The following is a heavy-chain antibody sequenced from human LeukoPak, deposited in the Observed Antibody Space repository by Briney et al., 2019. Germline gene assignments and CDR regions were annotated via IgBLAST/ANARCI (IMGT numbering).Heavy chain of an antibody. D-gene: IGHD2-8*01. CDR2: INHRGST. CDR1: GGSFSGYY. Sequence: SETLSLTCAVYGGSFSGYYWSWIRQPPGKGLEWIGEINHRGSTNYNPSLKSRVTISVDTSKNQFSLKLSSVTAADTTVYYCARGRGYCTNGVCYYYYYMDVWGKGTTVTVSS. CDR3: ARGRGYCTNGVCYYYYYMDV. V-gene: IGHV4-34*01. J-gene: IGHJ6*03.